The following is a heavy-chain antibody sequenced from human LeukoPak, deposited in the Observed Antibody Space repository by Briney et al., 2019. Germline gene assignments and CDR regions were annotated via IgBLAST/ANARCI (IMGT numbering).Heavy chain of an antibody. J-gene: IGHJ4*02. CDR3: VRDFRSADY. V-gene: IGHV3-74*01. Sequence: GGSLRLSCAASGFTFSTYCMHWVRQAPGKGPMWVSRICPDGTVTNYADSVKARFIISRDNARNTVYLQMNSLRVQDTAVYYCVRDFRSADYWGQGTLVTVSS. CDR1: GFTFSTYC. CDR2: ICPDGTVT.